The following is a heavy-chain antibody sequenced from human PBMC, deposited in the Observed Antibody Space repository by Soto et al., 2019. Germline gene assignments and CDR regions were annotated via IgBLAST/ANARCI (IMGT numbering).Heavy chain of an antibody. CDR1: GGSISSYY. D-gene: IGHD6-19*01. CDR2: IYYSGST. Sequence: QVQLQESGPGLVKPSETLSLTCTVSGGSISSYYWSWIRQPPGKGLEWIGYIYYSGSTNYNPSLKSRVTISVDTSKNQFSLKLSSVTAADTAVYYCARVQAGWYFDLCGRGTLVTVSS. J-gene: IGHJ2*01. V-gene: IGHV4-59*08. CDR3: ARVQAGWYFDL.